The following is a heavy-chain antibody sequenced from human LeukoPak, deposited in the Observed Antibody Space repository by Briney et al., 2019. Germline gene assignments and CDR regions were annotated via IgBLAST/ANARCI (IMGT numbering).Heavy chain of an antibody. CDR1: GDTFSTYS. D-gene: IGHD4/OR15-4a*01. CDR2: ISFDSLNI. CDR3: VPQRSSGANPLDY. V-gene: IGHV3-48*01. Sequence: SGGSLRLSCAVSGDTFSTYSMNWIRQAPGKGLEWVSYISFDSLNIYYADSMKGRFTISRNNAKNSLYLQMNSLRAEDTAVYYCVPQRSSGANPLDYWGQGTPVTVSS. J-gene: IGHJ4*02.